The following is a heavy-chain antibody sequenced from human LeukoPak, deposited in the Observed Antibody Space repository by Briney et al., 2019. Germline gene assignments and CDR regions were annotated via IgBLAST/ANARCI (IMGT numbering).Heavy chain of an antibody. D-gene: IGHD3-10*01. CDR1: GFTFSNYW. J-gene: IGHJ3*02. V-gene: IGHV3-7*01. Sequence: PGGSLRLSCAASGFTFSNYWMSWVRQAPGKGLEWVANIKHDGSNKYYLDSVKGRFTISRDNAKNSLYLQMNSLRAEDTAVYYCASFQYYYGSGSYYNVAFDIWGQGTMVTVSS. CDR2: IKHDGSNK. CDR3: ASFQYYYGSGSYYNVAFDI.